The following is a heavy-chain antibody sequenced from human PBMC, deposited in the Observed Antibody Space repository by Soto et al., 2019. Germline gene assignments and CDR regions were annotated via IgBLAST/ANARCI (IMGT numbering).Heavy chain of an antibody. Sequence: GGSLRLSCAASGFTFSSYAMSWVRQAPGKGLEWVSAISGSGGSTYYADSVKGRFTISRDNSKNTLYLQMNSLRAEDTAVYYCAKDYCSGGSCYSFDYYGMDVWGQGTTVTVSS. CDR3: AKDYCSGGSCYSFDYYGMDV. V-gene: IGHV3-23*01. D-gene: IGHD2-15*01. CDR2: ISGSGGST. CDR1: GFTFSSYA. J-gene: IGHJ6*02.